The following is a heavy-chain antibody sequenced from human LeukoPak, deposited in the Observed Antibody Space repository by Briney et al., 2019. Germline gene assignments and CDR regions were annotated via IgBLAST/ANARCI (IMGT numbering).Heavy chain of an antibody. CDR1: GFSFSDHY. V-gene: IGHV3-30*18. CDR3: AKEAALLWFGESNFDY. J-gene: IGHJ4*02. Sequence: GGSLRLSCTASGFSFSDHYMDWVRQAPGKGLEWVAVISYDGSNKYYADSVKGRFTISRDNSKNTLYLQMNSLRAEDTAVYYCAKEAALLWFGESNFDYWGQGTLVTVSS. D-gene: IGHD3-10*01. CDR2: ISYDGSNK.